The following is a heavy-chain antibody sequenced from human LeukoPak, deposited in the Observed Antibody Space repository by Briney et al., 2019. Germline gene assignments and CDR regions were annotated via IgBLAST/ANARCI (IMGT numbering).Heavy chain of an antibody. V-gene: IGHV3-7*01. D-gene: IGHD1-26*01. CDR2: IKEDGSEK. Sequence: GGSLRLSRAASGFTFSSYWMSWVRQAPGKGLEWVANIKEDGSEKYYVDSVKGRFTISRDNGKNSLYLQMNSLRAEDTAVYYCARDKVVGAIAGSNFDYWGQGTLVTVSS. J-gene: IGHJ4*02. CDR1: GFTFSSYW. CDR3: ARDKVVGAIAGSNFDY.